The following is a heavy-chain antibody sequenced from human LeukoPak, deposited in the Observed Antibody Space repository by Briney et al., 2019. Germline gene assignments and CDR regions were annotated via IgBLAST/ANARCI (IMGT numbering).Heavy chain of an antibody. V-gene: IGHV3-48*01. CDR1: GFTLSSYX. J-gene: IGHJ4*02. CDR3: ATDRNWAFDY. CDR2: VTGSSSTI. Sequence: PGGSLRLSCAASGFTLSSYXXXXXXXXXXXXXEWVSYVTGSSSTISYADSVKGRFTISRDNARNSLYLQMNSLRAEDTAVYYCATDRNWAFDYWGQGTPVTVSS. D-gene: IGHD3-16*01.